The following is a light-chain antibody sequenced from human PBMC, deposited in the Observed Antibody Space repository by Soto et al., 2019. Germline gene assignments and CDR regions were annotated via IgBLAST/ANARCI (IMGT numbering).Light chain of an antibody. V-gene: IGKV1-5*03. CDR1: QSVNW. CDR3: QQYNSYRAWT. Sequence: DIQMTQSPSTLSASVGDRVTITCRASQSVNWLAWYQQKPGKAAKLLIYKASSLEVGVPSRFSGSGSGTEFPLTISSLQPDDFATYYCQQYNSYRAWTFGQGTKVEIK. J-gene: IGKJ1*01. CDR2: KAS.